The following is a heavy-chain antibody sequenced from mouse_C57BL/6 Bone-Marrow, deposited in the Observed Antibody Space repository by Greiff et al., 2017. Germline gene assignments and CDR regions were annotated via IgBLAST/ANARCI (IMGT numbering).Heavy chain of an antibody. CDR2: INPSNGGN. Sequence: QVQLQQPGTELVKPGASVKLSCKASGYTFTSYWMHWVKQRPGQGLEWIGNINPSNGGNNYNEKFKSKATLTVDKSSSTAYMQLSSLTSEDSAVYYWARRGGNYAWFAYWGQGTLVTVSA. CDR1: GYTFTSYW. J-gene: IGHJ3*01. D-gene: IGHD2-1*01. V-gene: IGHV1-53*01. CDR3: ARRGGNYAWFAY.